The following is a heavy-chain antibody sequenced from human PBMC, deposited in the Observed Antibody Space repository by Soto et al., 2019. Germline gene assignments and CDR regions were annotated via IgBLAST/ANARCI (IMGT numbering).Heavy chain of an antibody. Sequence: DVQVVESGGGLVQPGGSLRLSCVASGFTFSDYSWGWVRQAPGKGLEWISYIDGNSGRTYYADAVKARFTMSRDIAGNSLSPQRDSLRDEDSAVYHCARAAPGGRADHWGQGTLVSVSS. CDR2: IDGNSGRT. J-gene: IGHJ4*02. CDR1: GFTFSDYS. V-gene: IGHV3-48*02. D-gene: IGHD3-16*01. CDR3: ARAAPGGRADH.